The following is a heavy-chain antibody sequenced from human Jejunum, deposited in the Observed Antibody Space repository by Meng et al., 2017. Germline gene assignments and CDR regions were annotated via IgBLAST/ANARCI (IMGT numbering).Heavy chain of an antibody. J-gene: IGHJ4*02. D-gene: IGHD3-16*01. CDR2: IHYSGST. V-gene: IGHV4-34*01. CDR3: AGGRHFAWGTDDY. Sequence: QVQLQEWVAGLLKPSETLSLTCAVYGGSFSDYYWSWIRQPPGQGLEWIGEIHYSGSTKYNPSLKSRVTILVDTPRNQFSLKLSSVTAADTAVYYCAGGRHFAWGTDDYWGQGTLVTVSS. CDR1: GGSFSDYY.